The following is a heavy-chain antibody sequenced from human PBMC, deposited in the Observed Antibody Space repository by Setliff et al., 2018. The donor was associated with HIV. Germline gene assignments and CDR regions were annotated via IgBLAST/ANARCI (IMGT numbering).Heavy chain of an antibody. V-gene: IGHV4-39*01. J-gene: IGHJ4*02. D-gene: IGHD3-22*01. CDR2: IYYSGST. CDR3: GGNGYYSIDY. Sequence: SETLSLTCTVSGGSISSNNYYRGWIRQPPGKGLEWIGSIYYSGSTYYNPSLKSRVTISVDTSKNHFSLKLRSVTAADTAVYYCGGNGYYSIDYWGQGTLVTVSS. CDR1: GGSISSNNYY.